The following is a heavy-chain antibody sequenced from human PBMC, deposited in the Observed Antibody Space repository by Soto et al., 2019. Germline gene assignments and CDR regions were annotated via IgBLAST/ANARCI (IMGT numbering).Heavy chain of an antibody. CDR2: INPNSGGT. J-gene: IGHJ6*02. CDR1: GYTFTGHY. V-gene: IGHV1-2*02. CDR3: ASSLAPKFKRIAAAGPYYYYGMDV. D-gene: IGHD6-13*01. Sequence: ASVKVSCKASGYTFTGHYMHWVRQAPGQGLEWMGWINPNSGGTNYAQKFQGRVTMTRDTSISTAYMELSRLRSDDTAVYYCASSLAPKFKRIAAAGPYYYYGMDVWGQGTTVTVSS.